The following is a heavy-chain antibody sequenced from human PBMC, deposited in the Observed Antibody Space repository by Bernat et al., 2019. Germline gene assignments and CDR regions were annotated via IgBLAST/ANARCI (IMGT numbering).Heavy chain of an antibody. V-gene: IGHV5-51*03. CDR2: IYPGDSDT. CDR1: GYSFTSYW. D-gene: IGHD5-18*01. Sequence: EVQLVQSGAEVKKPGESLKISCKGSGYSFTSYWIGWVRQMPGKGLEWMGIIYPGDSDTRYSPSFQGQVTISADKSISTAYLQWSSLKASDTAMYYCARFVDTAMAILHYFDYWGQGTLVTVSS. J-gene: IGHJ4*02. CDR3: ARFVDTAMAILHYFDY.